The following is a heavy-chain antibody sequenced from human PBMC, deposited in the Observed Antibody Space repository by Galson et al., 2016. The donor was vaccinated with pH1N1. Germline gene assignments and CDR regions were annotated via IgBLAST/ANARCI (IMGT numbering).Heavy chain of an antibody. CDR1: GGSISSSIYY. Sequence: TLSLTCTVSGGSISSSIYYWNWIRQPAGKGLEWIGRMYTSGTTTYNPSLESRVSISVDTSKNQFSLRPSSVTAADTAVYFCARDRVALTGIFDYWGQGALVTVSS. CDR3: ARDRVALTGIFDY. CDR2: MYTSGTT. V-gene: IGHV4-61*02. J-gene: IGHJ4*02. D-gene: IGHD3-10*01.